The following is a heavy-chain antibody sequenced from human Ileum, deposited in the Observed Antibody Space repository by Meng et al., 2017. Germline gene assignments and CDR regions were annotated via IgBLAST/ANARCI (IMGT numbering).Heavy chain of an antibody. CDR2: ISSSSSYI. J-gene: IGHJ3*02. V-gene: IGHV3-21*01. Sequence: GESLKISCAASGFTFSSYSMNWVRQAPGKGLEWVSSISSSSSYIYYADSVKGRFTISRDNAKNSLYLQMNSLRAEDTAVYYCARDSGWLQFLSAFDIWGQGTMVTGSS. D-gene: IGHD5-24*01. CDR3: ARDSGWLQFLSAFDI. CDR1: GFTFSSYS.